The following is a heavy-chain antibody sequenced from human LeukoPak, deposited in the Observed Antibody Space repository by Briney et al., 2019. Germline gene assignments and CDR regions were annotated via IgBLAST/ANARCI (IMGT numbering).Heavy chain of an antibody. J-gene: IGHJ4*02. CDR2: INPSGGST. D-gene: IGHD4-11*01. CDR3: AREPTVNTYYFHY. Sequence: GASVKVSCKASGYTFTSYYMHWVRQAPGQGLEWMGIINPSGGSTTYAQKFQDRVIMTRDTSTNTVYMELSSLRSEDTAVYYCAREPTVNTYYFHYWGQGTLVTVSS. V-gene: IGHV1-46*03. CDR1: GYTFTSYY.